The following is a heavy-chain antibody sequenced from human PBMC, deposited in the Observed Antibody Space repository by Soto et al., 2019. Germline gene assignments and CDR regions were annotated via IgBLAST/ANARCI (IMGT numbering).Heavy chain of an antibody. J-gene: IGHJ4*02. CDR3: ARMVAAPMRSLFYFDL. CDR2: ILSNGEK. V-gene: IGHV2-26*03. D-gene: IGHD6-6*01. CDR1: GFSLRSPRLG. Sequence: DSGPTLVNPTETLTLTCSMSGFSLRSPRLGVSWVRQPPGKALEWLAHILSNGEKSYTTSLKTRLSISTDTSKSQVVLTMTNMAPADTGTYYCARMVAAPMRSLFYFDLWGQGTPVTVSS.